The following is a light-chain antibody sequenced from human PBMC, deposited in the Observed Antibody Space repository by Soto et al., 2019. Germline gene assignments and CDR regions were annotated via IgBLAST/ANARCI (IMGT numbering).Light chain of an antibody. Sequence: EIVLTQSPATLSLSPGERATLSCRASQSVSNYLAWYQQKPGQAPRLLIYDASNRATGIPARFSGSGSGTDFTLTISSLEPEDFAVYYCQERSNWPPFTFGPGTKVDIK. CDR1: QSVSNY. J-gene: IGKJ3*01. CDR3: QERSNWPPFT. V-gene: IGKV3-11*01. CDR2: DAS.